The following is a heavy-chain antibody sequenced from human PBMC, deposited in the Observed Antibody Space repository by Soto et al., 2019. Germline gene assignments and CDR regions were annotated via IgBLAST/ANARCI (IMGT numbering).Heavy chain of an antibody. CDR3: ARTSPVTAIDY. D-gene: IGHD5-18*01. CDR1: GFTFSSYA. V-gene: IGHV3-30-3*01. J-gene: IGHJ4*02. Sequence: QVQLVESGGGVVQPGRSLRLSCAASGFTFSSYAMHWVRQAPGKGLEWVAVISYDGSNKYYADSVKGRFTISRDNSKNTLYLQMNSLRAEDTAVYYCARTSPVTAIDYRGQGTLVTVSS. CDR2: ISYDGSNK.